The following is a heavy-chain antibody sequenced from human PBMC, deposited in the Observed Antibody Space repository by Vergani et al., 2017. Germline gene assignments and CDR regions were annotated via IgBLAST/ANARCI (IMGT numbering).Heavy chain of an antibody. V-gene: IGHV4-59*01. CDR3: AKDLSLFPVPAAMEHYGMDV. CDR1: GGSISSYY. Sequence: QVQLQESGPGLVKPSETLSLTCTVSGGSISSYYWSWIRQPPGKGLEWIGYIYYSGSTNYNPSLKSRVTISVDTSKNQFSLKLSSVTAADTAIYYCAKDLSLFPVPAAMEHYGMDVWGQGTTVTVSS. D-gene: IGHD2-2*01. J-gene: IGHJ6*02. CDR2: IYYSGST.